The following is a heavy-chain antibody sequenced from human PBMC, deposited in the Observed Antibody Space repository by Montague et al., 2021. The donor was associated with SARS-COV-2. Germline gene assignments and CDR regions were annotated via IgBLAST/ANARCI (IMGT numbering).Heavy chain of an antibody. V-gene: IGHV3-48*03. J-gene: IGHJ4*02. CDR1: GFTFSSYE. CDR3: AREAYNSGDFDF. D-gene: IGHD6-19*01. CDR2: ITSSGSTI. Sequence: LRLSCAASGFTFSSYEMNWVRQAPGKGLEWVSYITSSGSTIYYADSVKGRFTISRDNAKNTLYLQVNSLRDDDTAVYYCAREAYNSGDFDFWGQGTLVTVAS.